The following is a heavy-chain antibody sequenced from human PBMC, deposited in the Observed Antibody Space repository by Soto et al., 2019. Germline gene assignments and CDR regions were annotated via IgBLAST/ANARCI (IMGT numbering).Heavy chain of an antibody. CDR3: AHRHIQSGNGGCGGLDY. D-gene: IGHD1-1*01. Sequence: PPQTLTLPCTPSGFSISTRGVGVGWIRQPPGKALEWLAVIYWDDDKRYSPSLRNRLTVSKDTSKNQVALAVTNMDPVDTATDYCAHRHIQSGNGGCGGLDYWARGTWVTLAS. CDR2: IYWDDDK. J-gene: IGHJ4*02. CDR1: GFSISTRGVG. V-gene: IGHV2-5*02.